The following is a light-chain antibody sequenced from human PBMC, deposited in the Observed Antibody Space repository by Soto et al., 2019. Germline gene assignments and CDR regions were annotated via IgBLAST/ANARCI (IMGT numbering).Light chain of an antibody. Sequence: DIPMTQSPSSVSASIVDRVTITCRASQDIGRRLAWFQQKPGKAPKYLIQAASSLQGGVPSTFSGSGSGTPFTLTINTLRPEDFATYYCLQVYSFPRTFGQGTKVEIK. CDR3: LQVYSFPRT. V-gene: IGKV1-12*01. CDR2: AAS. J-gene: IGKJ1*01. CDR1: QDIGRR.